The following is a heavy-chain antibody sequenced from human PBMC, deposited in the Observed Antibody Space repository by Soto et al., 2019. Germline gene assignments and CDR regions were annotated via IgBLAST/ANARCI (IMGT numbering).Heavy chain of an antibody. CDR2: IIPILGIA. V-gene: IGHV1-69*02. Sequence: SVKVSCKASGGTFSSYTISWVRQAPGQGLEWMGRIIPILGIANYAQKFQGRVTITADKSTSTAYMELSSLRSEDTAAYYCTLANCSGGSCYPAFDIWGQGTMVTVSS. D-gene: IGHD2-15*01. J-gene: IGHJ3*02. CDR3: TLANCSGGSCYPAFDI. CDR1: GGTFSSYT.